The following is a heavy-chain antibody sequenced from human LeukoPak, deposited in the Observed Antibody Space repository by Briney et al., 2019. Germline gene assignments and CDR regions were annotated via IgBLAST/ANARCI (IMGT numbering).Heavy chain of an antibody. J-gene: IGHJ5*02. V-gene: IGHV4-38-2*02. CDR2: IYHSGGT. CDR1: GYSISSGYY. CDR3: ARDGVVVVAATLGTHWFDP. D-gene: IGHD2-15*01. Sequence: SETLSLTCTVSGYSISSGYYWGWIRQPPGKGLEWIGSIYHSGGTYYNPSLKSRVTISVDTSKNQFSLKLSSVTAADTAVYYCARDGVVVVAATLGTHWFDPWGQGTPVTISS.